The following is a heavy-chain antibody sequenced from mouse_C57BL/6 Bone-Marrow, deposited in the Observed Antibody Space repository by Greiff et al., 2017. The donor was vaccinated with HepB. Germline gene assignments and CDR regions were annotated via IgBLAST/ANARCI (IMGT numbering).Heavy chain of an antibody. CDR2: INPNNGGT. D-gene: IGHD1-1*01. CDR1: GYTFTDYN. J-gene: IGHJ2*01. V-gene: IGHV1-22*01. CDR3: ADLYYYGNVY. Sequence: EVQLQQSGPELVKPGASVKMSCKASGYTFTDYNMHWVKQSHGKSLEWIGYINPNNGGTSYNQKFKGKATLTVNKSSSTAYMELRSLTSEDSAVYYCADLYYYGNVYWGQGTTLTVSS.